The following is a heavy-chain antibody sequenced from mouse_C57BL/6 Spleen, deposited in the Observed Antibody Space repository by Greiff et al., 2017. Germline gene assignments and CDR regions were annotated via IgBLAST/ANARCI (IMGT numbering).Heavy chain of an antibody. Sequence: QVQLQQPGAELVKPGASVKLSCKASGYTFTSYWMHWVKQRPGQGLEWIGMIHPNSGSTNYNEKFKSKATLTVDKSSSTAYMQLSSLTSEDSAVYYCARRVSGSSLYYAMDYWGQGTSVTVAS. D-gene: IGHD1-1*01. CDR2: IHPNSGST. CDR3: ARRVSGSSLYYAMDY. V-gene: IGHV1-64*01. J-gene: IGHJ4*01. CDR1: GYTFTSYW.